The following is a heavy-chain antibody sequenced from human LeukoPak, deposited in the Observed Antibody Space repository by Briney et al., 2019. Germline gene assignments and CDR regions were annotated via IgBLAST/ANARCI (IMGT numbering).Heavy chain of an antibody. V-gene: IGHV1-8*01. CDR2: MNPNSGNT. Sequence: GASVKVSCKASGYTSTSYDINWVRLATGQGLEWMGWMNPNSGNTGYAQKFQGRVTMTRNTSISTAYMELSSLRSEDTAVYYCARGGYYGSGSYESGYDYWGQGTLVTVSS. J-gene: IGHJ4*02. CDR3: ARGGYYGSGSYESGYDY. D-gene: IGHD3-10*01. CDR1: GYTSTSYD.